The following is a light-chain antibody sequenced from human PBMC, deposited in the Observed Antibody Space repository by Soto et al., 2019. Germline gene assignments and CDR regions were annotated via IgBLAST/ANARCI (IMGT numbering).Light chain of an antibody. CDR1: QSVNSD. J-gene: IGKJ1*01. CDR2: GAS. Sequence: EIVMTQAPAALSVSPGERATLSCRASQSVNSDLAWYQQKPGQAPRLLIYGASTRATGIPARFSGSGSGTEFTLTISSLQSEDFAVYYCQQYKNWPRTFGQGTKVDSK. V-gene: IGKV3D-15*01. CDR3: QQYKNWPRT.